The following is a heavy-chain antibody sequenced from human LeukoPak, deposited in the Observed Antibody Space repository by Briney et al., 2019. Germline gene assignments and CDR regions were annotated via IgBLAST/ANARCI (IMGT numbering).Heavy chain of an antibody. Sequence: SETLSLTCTVSGGSISSYYWSWIRQPPGKGLEWIGYIYYSGSTNYNPSLKSRVTISVDTSKNQFSLKLSSVTAADTAVYYCARLGLGYCSGGSCYSVDYWGQGTLVTVSS. J-gene: IGHJ4*02. CDR2: IYYSGST. V-gene: IGHV4-59*01. CDR3: ARLGLGYCSGGSCYSVDY. D-gene: IGHD2-15*01. CDR1: GGSISSYY.